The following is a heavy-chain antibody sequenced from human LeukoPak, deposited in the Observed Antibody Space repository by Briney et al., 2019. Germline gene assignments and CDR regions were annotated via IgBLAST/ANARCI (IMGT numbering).Heavy chain of an antibody. CDR2: IYSDNT. CDR1: GFTFSSYS. J-gene: IGHJ4*02. D-gene: IGHD2-15*01. V-gene: IGHV3-53*01. Sequence: PGGSLRLSCAASGFTFSSYSMNWVRQAPGKGLEWVSFIYSDNTHYSDSVKGRFTISRDNSKNTLYLQMNSLRAEDTAVYYCASIAGYCSGGSCFTNWGQGTLVTVSS. CDR3: ASIAGYCSGGSCFTN.